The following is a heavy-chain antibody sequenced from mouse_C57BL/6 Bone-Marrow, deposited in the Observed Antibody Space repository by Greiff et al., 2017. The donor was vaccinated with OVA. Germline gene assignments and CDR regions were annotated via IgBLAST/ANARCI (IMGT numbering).Heavy chain of an antibody. J-gene: IGHJ2*02. V-gene: IGHV1-59*01. Sequence: QVQLQQPGAELVRPGPSVKLSCKASGYTFTNYWMHWVKQRPGQGLEWIGVIAPSDSYTNYNQKFKGRATLTVDTSSSTAYMHLSSLTSEDSAVYYCAHYGSRLYLHYWGQGTSLTVSS. CDR3: AHYGSRLYLHY. CDR2: IAPSDSYT. CDR1: GYTFTNYW. D-gene: IGHD1-1*01.